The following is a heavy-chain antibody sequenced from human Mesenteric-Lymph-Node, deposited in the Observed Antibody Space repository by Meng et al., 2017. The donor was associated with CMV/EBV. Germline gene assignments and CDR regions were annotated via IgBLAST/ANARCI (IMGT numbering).Heavy chain of an antibody. V-gene: IGHV1-2*02. CDR3: ARVEGSGTEEETIVVVPAAKGEWFDP. CDR2: IHPTSRGT. Sequence: HWGRQAPAQGRQWMGWIHPTSRGTNYAQKFQDSVTMTSDTSISTAYMELSRLRSHDTAVYYCARVEGSGTEEETIVVVPAAKGEWFDPWGQGTLVTVSS. J-gene: IGHJ5*02. D-gene: IGHD2-2*01.